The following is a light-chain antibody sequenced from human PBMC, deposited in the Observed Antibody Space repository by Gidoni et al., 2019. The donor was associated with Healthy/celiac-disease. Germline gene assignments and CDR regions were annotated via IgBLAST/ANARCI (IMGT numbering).Light chain of an antibody. CDR3: QQSYSTPFT. J-gene: IGKJ3*01. CDR1: QSISSY. V-gene: IGKV1-39*01. CDR2: AAS. Sequence: EIQMSQSPSSLSASLGDRVTITCRASQSISSYLNWYQQKPGKAPKLLIYAASSLQSGVPSRFSGSGSGTDFTLTISSLQPEDFATYYCQQSYSTPFTFGPGTKVDIK.